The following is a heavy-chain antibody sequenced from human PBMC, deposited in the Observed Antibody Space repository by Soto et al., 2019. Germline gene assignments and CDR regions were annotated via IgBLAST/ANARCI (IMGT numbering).Heavy chain of an antibody. CDR3: ARGPLPRPRTTAVQSRVRYFDY. D-gene: IGHD1-1*01. Sequence: ASVKVPCKASGYTFTSYGISWVRQAPGQGLEWMGWISAYNGNTNYAQKLQGRVTMTTDTSTSTAYMELRSLRSDDTAVYYCARGPLPRPRTTAVQSRVRYFDYWGQGTLVTVSS. CDR2: ISAYNGNT. J-gene: IGHJ4*02. V-gene: IGHV1-18*01. CDR1: GYTFTSYG.